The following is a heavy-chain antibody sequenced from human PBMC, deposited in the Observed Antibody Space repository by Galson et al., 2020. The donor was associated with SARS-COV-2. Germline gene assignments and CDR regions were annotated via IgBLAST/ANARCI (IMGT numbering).Heavy chain of an antibody. CDR1: GFTFSSYG. V-gene: IGHV3-30*18. D-gene: IGHD2-15*01. J-gene: IGHJ4*02. Sequence: QLGESLKISCAASGFTFSSYGMHWVRQAPGKGLEWVAVISYDGSNKYYADSVKGRFTISRDNSKNTLYLQMNSLRAEDTAVYYCAKDHYPYCSGGSCYGSDYWGQGTLVTVSS. CDR2: ISYDGSNK. CDR3: AKDHYPYCSGGSCYGSDY.